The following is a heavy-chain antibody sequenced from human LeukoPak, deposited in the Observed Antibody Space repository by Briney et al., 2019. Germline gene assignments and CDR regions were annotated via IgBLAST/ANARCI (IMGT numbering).Heavy chain of an antibody. CDR1: GFTFSSYK. Sequence: GGSLRLSCAASGFTFSSYKMNWVRQAPGKGLEWVSSISSSSSYIYYADSVKGRFTISRDNSKNTLYLQMNSLRAEDTAVYYCAKALAFDLWGRGTLVTVSS. CDR3: AKALAFDL. J-gene: IGHJ2*01. CDR2: ISSSSSYI. V-gene: IGHV3-21*04.